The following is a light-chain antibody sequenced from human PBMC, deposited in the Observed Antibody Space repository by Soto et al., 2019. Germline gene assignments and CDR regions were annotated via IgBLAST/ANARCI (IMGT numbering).Light chain of an antibody. V-gene: IGKV3-15*01. Sequence: EIVMTQSPATLSVSPGERATLSCRASQSVSSNLAWYQQKPGQAPRILIYDASTRDTGIPARFSGRGSGTEFTITISGLQSEDFAVDYCQQYNNWPLTFGQGTKVEIK. CDR2: DAS. CDR1: QSVSSN. J-gene: IGKJ1*01. CDR3: QQYNNWPLT.